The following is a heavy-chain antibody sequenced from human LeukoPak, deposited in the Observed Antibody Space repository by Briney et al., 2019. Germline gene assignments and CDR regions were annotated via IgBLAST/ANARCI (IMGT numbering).Heavy chain of an antibody. CDR2: ILSDGSKE. Sequence: GASLRLSCAASGFTFSSYGMHWVRQAPGKGLEWVAVILSDGSKEFYTDSVKGRFTISRDNSKNTLYLQMNSLYCVRDDDRPDNGLDYWGQGTLVTVSS. D-gene: IGHD3-22*01. V-gene: IGHV3-30*19. CDR3: NGLDY. CDR1: GFTFSSYG. J-gene: IGHJ4*02.